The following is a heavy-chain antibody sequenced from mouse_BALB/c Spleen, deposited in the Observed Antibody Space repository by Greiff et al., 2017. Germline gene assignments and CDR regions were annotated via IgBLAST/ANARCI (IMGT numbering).Heavy chain of an antibody. V-gene: IGHV14-3*02. CDR2: IDPANGNT. CDR1: GFNIKDTY. J-gene: IGHJ4*01. CDR3: ASDGYHEGYYAMDY. D-gene: IGHD2-3*01. Sequence: EVQLQQSGAELVKPGASVKLSCTASGFNIKDTYMHWVKQRPEQGLEWIGRIDPANGNTKYDPKFQGKATITADTSSNTAYLQLSSLTSEDTAVYYCASDGYHEGYYAMDYWGQGTSVTVAS.